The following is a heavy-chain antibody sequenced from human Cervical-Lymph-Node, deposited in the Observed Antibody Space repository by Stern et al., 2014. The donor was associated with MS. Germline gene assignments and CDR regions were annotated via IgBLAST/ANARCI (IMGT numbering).Heavy chain of an antibody. D-gene: IGHD2-15*01. CDR1: GGSVGSGGYS. CDR3: ARGHCSGGTCYFDS. J-gene: IGHJ4*01. Sequence: QLQLQESDSRLVKPSQTLSLTCAVSGGSVGSGGYSWNWIRQPAGKGLEWVGTFYLPGTPYNTPSFQSRVTISVYRSKVQFSLNLISLTAADTAVYYCARGHCSGGTCYFDSWGQGTLVTVSS. CDR2: FYLPGTP. V-gene: IGHV4-30-2*01.